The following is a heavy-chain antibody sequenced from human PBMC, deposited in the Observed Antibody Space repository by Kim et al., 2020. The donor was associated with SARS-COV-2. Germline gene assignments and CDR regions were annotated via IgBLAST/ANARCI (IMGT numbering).Heavy chain of an antibody. Sequence: ASVKVSCKASGYTFTSYAMHWVRQAPGQRLEWMGWINAGNGNTKYSQKFQGRVTITRDTSASTAYMELSSLRSEDTAVYYCARDSSPTYYYGSGSPNWFDPWGQGTLVTVSS. CDR2: INAGNGNT. V-gene: IGHV1-3*01. D-gene: IGHD3-10*01. J-gene: IGHJ5*02. CDR3: ARDSSPTYYYGSGSPNWFDP. CDR1: GYTFTSYA.